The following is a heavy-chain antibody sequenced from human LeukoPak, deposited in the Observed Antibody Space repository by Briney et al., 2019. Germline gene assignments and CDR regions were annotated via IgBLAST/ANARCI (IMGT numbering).Heavy chain of an antibody. V-gene: IGHV3-23*01. J-gene: IGHJ4*02. CDR2: IGSPGET. CDR3: AKDATPGNSIWDYFAY. Sequence: GGSLRLSCAASGFDFSICAMTWVRQAPGKGLEWVASIGSPGETYYADSVKGRFAVSRENSQNTVFLQLTSLTAEDTAIYYCAKDATPGNSIWDYFAYWGQGALVTVFS. D-gene: IGHD2-15*01. CDR1: GFDFSICA.